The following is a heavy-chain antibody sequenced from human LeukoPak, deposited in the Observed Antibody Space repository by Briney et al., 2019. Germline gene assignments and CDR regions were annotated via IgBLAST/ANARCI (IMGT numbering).Heavy chain of an antibody. Sequence: PSETLSLTCTVSGGSISTYYWSWIRQPPGKGLEWIGYIYYSGSTNYKSSLKSRVTISVDTSRNQFSLKLSSVTAADTAVYYCARDPDSSGYYPFDYWGQGTLVTVSS. D-gene: IGHD3-22*01. V-gene: IGHV4-59*01. CDR3: ARDPDSSGYYPFDY. J-gene: IGHJ4*02. CDR1: GGSISTYY. CDR2: IYYSGST.